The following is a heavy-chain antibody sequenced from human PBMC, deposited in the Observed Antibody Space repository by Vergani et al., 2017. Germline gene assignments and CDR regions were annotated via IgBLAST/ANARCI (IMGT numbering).Heavy chain of an antibody. D-gene: IGHD1-7*01. CDR3: VYRKTEGGTTGCFYPFYYYYYMDV. J-gene: IGHJ6*03. Sequence: QITLTDSGPTLLNPTQTLTLTCTFSGFSLNTRGVSVAWIRQPPGKALDWLALFYWNDDQHYSPSLNNRVTITKDTSKNQVVLTMTNMDYVDTGTYYCVYRKTEGGTTGCFYPFYYYYYMDVWGKGTTVTVSS. CDR1: GFSLNTRGVS. CDR2: FYWNDDQ. V-gene: IGHV2-5*04.